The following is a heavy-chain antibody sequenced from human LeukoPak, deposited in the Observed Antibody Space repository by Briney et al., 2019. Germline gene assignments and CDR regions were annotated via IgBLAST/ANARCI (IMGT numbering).Heavy chain of an antibody. Sequence: HSGGSLRLSCAASGFTFSSYAMHWVRQAPGKGLEWVVVISYDGSNKYYADSVKGRFTISRDNSKNTLYLQMNSLRAEDTSVYYCATVRGGSGTYYNDYWGQGTLVTVSS. V-gene: IGHV3-30-3*01. CDR2: ISYDGSNK. D-gene: IGHD3-10*01. CDR1: GFTFSSYA. J-gene: IGHJ4*02. CDR3: ATVRGGSGTYYNDY.